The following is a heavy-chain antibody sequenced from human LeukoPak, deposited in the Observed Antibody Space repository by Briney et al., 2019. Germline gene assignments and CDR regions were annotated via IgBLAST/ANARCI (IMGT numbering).Heavy chain of an antibody. Sequence: GGSLRLSCAASGFIFSSNYMTWVRQAPGKGLEWVSVIFSGGSTYYADSVKGRVTISRDNSKNTLYLQMNNRGGEDTAVYYWARVGPTRSDFDYWGQGTLVTVSS. J-gene: IGHJ4*02. V-gene: IGHV3-53*01. CDR2: IFSGGST. D-gene: IGHD1-26*01. CDR1: GFIFSSNY. CDR3: ARVGPTRSDFDY.